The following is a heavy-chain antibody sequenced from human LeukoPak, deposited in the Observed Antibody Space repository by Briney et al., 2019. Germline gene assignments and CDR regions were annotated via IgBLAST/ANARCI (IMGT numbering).Heavy chain of an antibody. V-gene: IGHV3-15*07. CDR3: ITPLPYSAQ. Sequence: TGGSLRLSCAASGFTFSNAYMNWVRQAPGKGLEWVGRIKPKTDGETTECAAPVKDRSSISRDDSKSMMYLQMNSLKTEDTAVYYCITPLPYSAQGGQGTLVTVSS. CDR2: IKPKTDGETT. CDR1: GFTFSNAY. J-gene: IGHJ4*02. D-gene: IGHD2-21*01.